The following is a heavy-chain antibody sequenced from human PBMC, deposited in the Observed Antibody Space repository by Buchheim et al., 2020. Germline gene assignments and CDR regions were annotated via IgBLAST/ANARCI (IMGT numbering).Heavy chain of an antibody. CDR3: AKGRYYYDSTGGDYFDY. CDR2: ISGSGGST. D-gene: IGHD3-22*01. Sequence: EVQLLESGGGLVQPGGSLRLSCAASGFTFSSYAMSWVRQAPGKGLEWVSAISGSGGSTYYADSVKGRFTISRDNSKHTLYLQMNSLRAEDTAVYYCAKGRYYYDSTGGDYFDYWGQGTL. J-gene: IGHJ4*02. CDR1: GFTFSSYA. V-gene: IGHV3-23*01.